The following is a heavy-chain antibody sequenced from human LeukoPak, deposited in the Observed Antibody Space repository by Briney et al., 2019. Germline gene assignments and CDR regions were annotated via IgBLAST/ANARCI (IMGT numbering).Heavy chain of an antibody. CDR3: VRDWSCSFDY. CDR1: GSSFTSKP. V-gene: IGHV3-48*02. J-gene: IGHJ4*02. D-gene: IGHD6-19*01. Sequence: GGSLRPSCEAFGSSFTSKPMNWVRQGPGKGLGWISHIRSSGKIIYYAETVRGQFTSPRDNAKSSRYLQMNSLRYEDTAVYDCVRDWSCSFDYWGQGALVTVPT. CDR2: IRSSGKII.